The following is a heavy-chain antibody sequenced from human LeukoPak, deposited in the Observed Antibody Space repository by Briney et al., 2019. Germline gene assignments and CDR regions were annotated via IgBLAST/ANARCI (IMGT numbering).Heavy chain of an antibody. CDR3: ARGTVAVTGYYYYYYMGV. J-gene: IGHJ6*03. D-gene: IGHD6-19*01. Sequence: PSETLSLTCAVYGGSFSGYYWSWIRQPPGKGLEWIGEINHSGSTNYNPSLKSRVTISVDTSKNQFSLKLSSVTAADTAVYYCARGTVAVTGYYYYYYMGVWGKGTTVTVSS. V-gene: IGHV4-34*01. CDR2: INHSGST. CDR1: GGSFSGYY.